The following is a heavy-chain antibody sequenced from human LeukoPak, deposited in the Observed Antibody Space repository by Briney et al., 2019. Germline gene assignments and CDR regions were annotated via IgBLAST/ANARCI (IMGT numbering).Heavy chain of an antibody. Sequence: ASVKVSCKASGYTFTNYGVSWLRQAPGQGLEWMGWTSAYNGNTNYVQKLQGRVTMTTDTSTSTAYMELRSLRSDDTAVYYCARDRTYYYDSSGQDAFDIWGQGTGVTVSS. CDR1: GYTFTNYG. CDR3: ARDRTYYYDSSGQDAFDI. CDR2: TSAYNGNT. J-gene: IGHJ3*02. D-gene: IGHD3-22*01. V-gene: IGHV1-18*01.